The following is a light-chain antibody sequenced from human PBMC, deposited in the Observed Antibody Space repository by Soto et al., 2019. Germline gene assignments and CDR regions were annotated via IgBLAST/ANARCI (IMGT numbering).Light chain of an antibody. V-gene: IGLV4-60*02. CDR3: ETWDGNTRV. CDR1: SGHNNYI. Sequence: QAVVTQSSSASASLGSSVKLTCTLSSGHNNYIIAWHQQQPGKAPRYLMKLEGSGSYNKGRGVPDRFSGSSSGADRYLTISNLQFEDEADYYCETWDGNTRVFGGGTKLTGL. CDR2: LEGSGSY. J-gene: IGLJ3*02.